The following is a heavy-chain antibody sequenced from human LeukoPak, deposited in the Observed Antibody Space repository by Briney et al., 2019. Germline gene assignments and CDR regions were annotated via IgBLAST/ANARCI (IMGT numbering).Heavy chain of an antibody. CDR1: GFTFSSYS. J-gene: IGHJ4*02. V-gene: IGHV3-21*04. Sequence: PGGPLRLSCAASGFTFSSYSMNWVRQAPGKGLEWVSSISSSSSYIYYADSVEGRFTISRDNAKNTLYLQMNSLRAEDTAVYYCAKDRSRYSFDYWGQGTLVTVSS. CDR2: ISSSSSYI. CDR3: AKDRSRYSFDY.